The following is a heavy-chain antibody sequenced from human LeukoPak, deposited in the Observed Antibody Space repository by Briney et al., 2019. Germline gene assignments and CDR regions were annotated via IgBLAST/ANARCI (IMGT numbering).Heavy chain of an antibody. CDR1: GFTFSGYA. CDR2: ISTTGGRT. V-gene: IGHV3-64*01. J-gene: IGHJ4*02. Sequence: GGSLRLSCAASGFTFSGYAMHWVRQAPGKGLEYVSAISTTGGRTYYVNSVRGRFTISRDNSKNTLYLQMGSLRTEDTAVYYCARDVGPYWGQGTLVTVSS. CDR3: ARDVGPY. D-gene: IGHD2-15*01.